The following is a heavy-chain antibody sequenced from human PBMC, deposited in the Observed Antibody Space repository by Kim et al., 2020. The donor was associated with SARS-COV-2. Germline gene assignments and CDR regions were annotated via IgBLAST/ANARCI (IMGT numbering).Heavy chain of an antibody. Sequence: ASVKVSCKASGYTFTSYGISWVRQAPGQGLEWMGWISAYNGNTNYAQKLQGRVTMTTDTSTSTAYMELRSLRSDDTAVYYCARRGDIVVVPAALGMDVWGQGTTVTVSS. D-gene: IGHD2-2*01. CDR3: ARRGDIVVVPAALGMDV. V-gene: IGHV1-18*04. CDR1: GYTFTSYG. J-gene: IGHJ6*02. CDR2: ISAYNGNT.